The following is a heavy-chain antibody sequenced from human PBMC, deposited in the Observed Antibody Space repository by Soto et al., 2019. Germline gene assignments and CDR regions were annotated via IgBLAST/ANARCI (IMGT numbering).Heavy chain of an antibody. CDR3: ATTDYGGNNPYPN. D-gene: IGHD4-17*01. J-gene: IGHJ4*02. Sequence: SETLSLTCTVSGGSISSGGYYWSWIRQHPGKGLEWIGYIYYSGSTYYNPSLKSRVTISVDTSKNQFSLKLSSVTAADTAVYYCATTDYGGNNPYPNWGQGTLVTVSS. V-gene: IGHV4-31*03. CDR2: IYYSGST. CDR1: GGSISSGGYY.